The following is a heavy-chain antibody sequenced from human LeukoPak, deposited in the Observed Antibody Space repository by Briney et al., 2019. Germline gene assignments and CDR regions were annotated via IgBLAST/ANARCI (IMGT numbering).Heavy chain of an antibody. D-gene: IGHD4-17*01. CDR1: GGTFSSYA. Sequence: SVKVSCKASGGTFSSYAISWVRQAPGQGLEWMGGIIPIFGTANYAQKFQGGVTITADESTSTAYMELSSLRSEDTAVYYCARGIEGMTTVTPAFDYWGQGTLVTVSS. J-gene: IGHJ4*02. V-gene: IGHV1-69*13. CDR3: ARGIEGMTTVTPAFDY. CDR2: IIPIFGTA.